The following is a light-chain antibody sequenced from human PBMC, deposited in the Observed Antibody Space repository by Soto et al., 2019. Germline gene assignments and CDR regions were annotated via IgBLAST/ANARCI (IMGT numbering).Light chain of an antibody. J-gene: IGKJ5*01. V-gene: IGKV1D-12*01. CDR1: QDISSW. CDR3: QRANSFPPS. CDR2: VAS. Sequence: DIQMTQSPSSVSASVGDRVTITCRASQDISSWLAWYQQKPGKAPKLLIYVASNLQIGVPLRFSGSGSGTEFTLTISSLQPEDFATYYCQRANSFPPSFGQGTRLEI.